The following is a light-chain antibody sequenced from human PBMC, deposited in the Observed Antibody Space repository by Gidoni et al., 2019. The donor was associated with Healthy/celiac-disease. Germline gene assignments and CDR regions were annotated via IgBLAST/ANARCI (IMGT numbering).Light chain of an antibody. Sequence: DIQMTQSPSSLSASVGDRVTITCRVSSQSISSYLNWYQQKPGKAPKLLIYAASSLQSGGPSRLSGSGSGTDFTLTISSLQPEDFATYYCQQSYSTPTFGQGTKLEIK. V-gene: IGKV1-39*01. CDR3: QQSYSTPT. CDR2: AAS. CDR1: QSISSY. J-gene: IGKJ2*01.